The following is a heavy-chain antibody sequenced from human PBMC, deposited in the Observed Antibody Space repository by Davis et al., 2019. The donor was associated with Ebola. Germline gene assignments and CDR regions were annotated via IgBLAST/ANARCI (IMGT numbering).Heavy chain of an antibody. J-gene: IGHJ6*04. D-gene: IGHD6-19*01. CDR3: ARRRSGWRSYGMDV. CDR2: ISKSGTT. CDR1: GGSISSSPYY. V-gene: IGHV4-39*01. Sequence: SETLSLTCTVSGGSISSSPYYWGWIRQPPGKGLEWIGSISKSGTTYYSPSLRSRVTISVDTSKNQFSLRLSSVTAADTAVYYCARRRSGWRSYGMDVWGKGTTVTVSS.